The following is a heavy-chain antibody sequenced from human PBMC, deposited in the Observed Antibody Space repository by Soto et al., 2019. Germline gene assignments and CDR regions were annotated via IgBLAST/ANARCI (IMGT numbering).Heavy chain of an antibody. CDR1: GGTFSSYA. CDR2: IIPIFGTA. V-gene: IGHV1-69*13. D-gene: IGHD4-17*01. CDR3: ASQARTTVDIFDY. Sequence: ASVKVSCKASGGTFSSYAISWVRQAPGQGLEWMGGIIPIFGTANYAQKFQGRVTITADESTSTAYMELSSLRSEDTAVYYCASQARTTVDIFDYWGQGNLVTVSS. J-gene: IGHJ4*02.